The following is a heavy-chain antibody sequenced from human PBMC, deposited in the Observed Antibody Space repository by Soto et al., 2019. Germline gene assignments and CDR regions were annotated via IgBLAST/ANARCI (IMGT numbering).Heavy chain of an antibody. J-gene: IGHJ4*02. CDR1: GGTFSSYA. V-gene: IGHV1-69*06. CDR2: IIPIFGTA. CDR3: ARGPSGPYYFDY. Sequence: SVKVSCKASGGTFSSYAISWVRQAPGQGLEWMGGIIPIFGTANYAQKFQGRVTITADKSTSTAYMELSSLRSEDTAVYYCARGPSGPYYFDYWGQGTLVTVSS.